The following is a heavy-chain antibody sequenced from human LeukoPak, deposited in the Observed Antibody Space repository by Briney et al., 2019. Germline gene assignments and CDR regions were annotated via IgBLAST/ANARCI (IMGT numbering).Heavy chain of an antibody. CDR1: GFTFSSYS. V-gene: IGHV3-21*04. D-gene: IGHD4-23*01. CDR3: AKDIGTGGTGWYFDL. Sequence: GGSLRLSCAASGFTFSSYSMNWVRQAPGKGLEWVSSISSSSSYIYYADSVKGRFTISRDNAKNSLYLQMNSLRAEDTPLYYCAKDIGTGGTGWYFDLWGRGTLVTVSS. J-gene: IGHJ2*01. CDR2: ISSSSSYI.